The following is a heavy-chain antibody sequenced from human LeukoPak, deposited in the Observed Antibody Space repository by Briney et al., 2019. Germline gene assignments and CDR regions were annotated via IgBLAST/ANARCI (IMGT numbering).Heavy chain of an antibody. V-gene: IGHV4-59*11. CDR1: GDSISSHY. J-gene: IGHJ5*02. D-gene: IGHD4-17*01. Sequence: SETLSLTCTVSGDSISSHYWSWIRQLPGKGLEWIGNIYYSGSTNYNPSLKSRVTISVDTSKNQFSLKLSSVTAADTAVYHCARLPAGDYSNWFDPWGQGTLVTVSS. CDR2: IYYSGST. CDR3: ARLPAGDYSNWFDP.